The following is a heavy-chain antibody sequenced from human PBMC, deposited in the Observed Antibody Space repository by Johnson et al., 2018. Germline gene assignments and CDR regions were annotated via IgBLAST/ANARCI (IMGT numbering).Heavy chain of an antibody. Sequence: QVQLQQWGAGLLKPSETLSLTCAVYGGSFSGYYWSWIRQPPGKGLEWIGEINHSGSPNYNPSLKSRVTISVDTSKNQFSLKLSSGTAADTAVYYCARGPRDGTLGAFDIWGQGTMVTVSS. J-gene: IGHJ3*02. CDR2: INHSGSP. CDR1: GGSFSGYY. V-gene: IGHV4-34*01. CDR3: ARGPRDGTLGAFDI. D-gene: IGHD3/OR15-3a*01.